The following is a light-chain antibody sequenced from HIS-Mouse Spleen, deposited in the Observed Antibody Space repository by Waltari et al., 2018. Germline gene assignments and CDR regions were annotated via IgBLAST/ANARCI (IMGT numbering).Light chain of an antibody. J-gene: IGKJ2*01. CDR3: QQYYSTPYT. CDR2: WAS. V-gene: IGKV4-1*01. Sequence: AESLGERATINCKSSLSVLYSSNNKNYLAWYQQKPGQPPKLLIYWASTRESGVPDRFSGSGSGTDFTLTISSLQAEDVAVYYCQQYYSTPYTFGQGTKLEIK. CDR1: LSVLYSSNNKNY.